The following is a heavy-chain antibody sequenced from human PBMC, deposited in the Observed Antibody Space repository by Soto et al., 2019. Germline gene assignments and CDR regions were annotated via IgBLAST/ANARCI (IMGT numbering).Heavy chain of an antibody. CDR3: ARNYGSSGGDSH. Sequence: SETLSLTCTVSGGSISSGDYYWSWIRQPPGKGLEWIGYIYYSGSTYYNPSLKSRVTISVDTSKNQFSLKLSSVTAADTAVYYCARNYGSSGGDSHWSQGTLVTVSS. D-gene: IGHD3-22*01. V-gene: IGHV4-30-4*01. CDR2: IYYSGST. CDR1: GGSISSGDYY. J-gene: IGHJ4*02.